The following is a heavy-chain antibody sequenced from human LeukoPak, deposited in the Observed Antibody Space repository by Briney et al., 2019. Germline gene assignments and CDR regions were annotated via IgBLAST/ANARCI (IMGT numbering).Heavy chain of an antibody. D-gene: IGHD3-3*01. V-gene: IGHV4-38-2*02. J-gene: IGHJ5*02. CDR2: IYHSGST. CDR3: ARVATIFGVADLNWFDP. CDR1: GYSISSGYY. Sequence: PSETLSLTCTVSGYSISSGYYWGWIRQPPGKGPEWIGSIYHSGSTYYNPSLKSRVTISVDTSKNQFSLKLSSVTAADTAVYYCARVATIFGVADLNWFDPWGQGTLVTVSS.